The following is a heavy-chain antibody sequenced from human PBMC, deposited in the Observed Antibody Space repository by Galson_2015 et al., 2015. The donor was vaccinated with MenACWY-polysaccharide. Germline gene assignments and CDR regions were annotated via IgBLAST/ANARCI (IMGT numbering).Heavy chain of an antibody. CDR1: GFTFSSYW. Sequence: SLRLSCAASGFTFSSYWMHWVRQVPGKGLVWVPRISSDGSSTSYADSVKGRFTISRDNAKNTLHLQMNSLRVEDTAVYYCARVQGGYSNDGHHPYYFDYWGQGTLVTVSS. CDR3: ARVQGGYSNDGHHPYYFDY. CDR2: ISSDGSST. J-gene: IGHJ4*02. V-gene: IGHV3-74*01. D-gene: IGHD6-13*01.